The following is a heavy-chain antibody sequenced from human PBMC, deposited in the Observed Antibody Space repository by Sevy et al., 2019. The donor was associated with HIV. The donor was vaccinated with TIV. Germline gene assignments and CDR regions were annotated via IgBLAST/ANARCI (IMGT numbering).Heavy chain of an antibody. Sequence: ASVKVSCKAAGYIFSNHDITWVRQAPGQGLEWMGWIRSHNGDTQYAEKFQGRVIMTRDTSRSTAFLDVRSLRSDDTAMYYCARGRATDGGSYDFDLWAQGTLVTVSS. V-gene: IGHV1-18*01. CDR2: IRSHNGDT. CDR1: GYIFSNHD. CDR3: ARGRATDGGSYDFDL. J-gene: IGHJ4*02. D-gene: IGHD1-26*01.